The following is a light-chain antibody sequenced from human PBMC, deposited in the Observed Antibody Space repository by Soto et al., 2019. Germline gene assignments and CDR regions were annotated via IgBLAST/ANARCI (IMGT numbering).Light chain of an antibody. CDR2: DAS. CDR1: QSVSSD. Sequence: IVLTPSQDTLSLSPGERATISCLASQSVSSDLAWYQQKPGQGPRLLIYDASNRATGIPARFSGSGSGTDFTLTISSLEPEDFAVYYCQQYGSSPRTFGQGTKVDIK. J-gene: IGKJ1*01. V-gene: IGKV3-11*01. CDR3: QQYGSSPRT.